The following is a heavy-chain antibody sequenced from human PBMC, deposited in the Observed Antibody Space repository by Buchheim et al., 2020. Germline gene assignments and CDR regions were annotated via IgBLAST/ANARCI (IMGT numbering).Heavy chain of an antibody. CDR3: AKDGDYCRGGTCPRWLDS. J-gene: IGHJ5*01. CDR2: ISDSGSST. CDR1: GFTFSNYV. Sequence: EVQLLESGGGLVQPGGSLRLSCAASGFTFSNYVMSWVRQAPGKGLEWVSGISDSGSSTYYADSVKGRFTISRDNSKNTLYVQMSSLTAEDTAVYYCAKDGDYCRGGTCPRWLDSWGQGTL. D-gene: IGHD2-15*01. V-gene: IGHV3-23*01.